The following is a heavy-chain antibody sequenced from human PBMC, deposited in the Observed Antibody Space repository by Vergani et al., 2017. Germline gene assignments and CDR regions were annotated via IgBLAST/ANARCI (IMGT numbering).Heavy chain of an antibody. CDR3: AKVCGSTSCPYGGGAFDV. D-gene: IGHD2-2*01. CDR2: INNNGGST. Sequence: QLLESGGGLIQPGGSLRLSCAASGFTFNSYAMTWVRQAPGKGLEWVSGINNNGGSTYYADSGKGRFTISRDNSKNTLYLQMTDLRAEDTATYYCAKVCGSTSCPYGGGAFDVWGHGTMVTVSS. J-gene: IGHJ3*01. V-gene: IGHV3-23*01. CDR1: GFTFNSYA.